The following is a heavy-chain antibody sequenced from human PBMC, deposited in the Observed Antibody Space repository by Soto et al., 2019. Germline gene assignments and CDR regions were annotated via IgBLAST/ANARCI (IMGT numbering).Heavy chain of an antibody. D-gene: IGHD3-9*01. CDR3: ARVVDYDTLTGYYRGAGWFDP. V-gene: IGHV4-59*01. CDR1: GGSIGAYY. CDR2: IFYSGST. J-gene: IGHJ5*01. Sequence: PSETLSLACTVSGGSIGAYYWSWIRQPPGKGREWIGYIFYSGSTNYNPSFQRRLTLSVDTSQNQFSLKLSSVTAADTAVYYCARVVDYDTLTGYYRGAGWFDPWGQGPLVTVSS.